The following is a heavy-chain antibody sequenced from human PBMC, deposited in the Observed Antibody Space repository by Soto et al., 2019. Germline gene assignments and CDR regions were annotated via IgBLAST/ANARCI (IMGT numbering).Heavy chain of an antibody. D-gene: IGHD3-22*01. J-gene: IGHJ4*02. Sequence: GGSLRLSCAASGFTFNRYSMNWVRQAPGKGLEWVSSVTSSSSSMLYADSVKGRFTISRDDAKDSLFLQMNSLRADDTAVYYCAREADFASSGYVLDYWGQGTLVTVSS. CDR3: AREADFASSGYVLDY. V-gene: IGHV3-21*01. CDR2: VTSSSSSM. CDR1: GFTFNRYS.